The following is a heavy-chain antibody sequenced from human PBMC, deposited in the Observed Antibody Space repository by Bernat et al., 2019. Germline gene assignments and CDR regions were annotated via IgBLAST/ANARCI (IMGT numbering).Heavy chain of an antibody. J-gene: IGHJ6*03. V-gene: IGHV3-74*01. CDR3: AREGGVKRPTNYYYMDV. Sequence: EVQLVESGGGLVQPGGSLRLSCAASGFTFSSYWMHWVRQAPVMGLVWVSRINSDGSSTSYAEDEKGQFTISRDNAKNTLYLKMNSLRAEDTAVYYCAREGGVKRPTNYYYMDVRGKGTTVTDAS. CDR2: INSDGSST. D-gene: IGHD4-23*01. CDR1: GFTFSSYW.